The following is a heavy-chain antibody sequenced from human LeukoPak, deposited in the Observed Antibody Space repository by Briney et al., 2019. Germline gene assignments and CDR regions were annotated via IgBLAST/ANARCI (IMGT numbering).Heavy chain of an antibody. CDR3: ARQVEMATVNNWFDP. J-gene: IGHJ5*02. CDR2: ISSSSSYI. CDR1: GFTFSSYS. D-gene: IGHD5-24*01. V-gene: IGHV3-21*01. Sequence: GGSLRLSCAASGFTFSSYSMNWVRQAPGKGLEWVSSISSSSSYIYYADSVKGRFTISRDNAKNSLYLQMNSLRVEDTAVYYCARQVEMATVNNWFDPWGQGTLVTVSS.